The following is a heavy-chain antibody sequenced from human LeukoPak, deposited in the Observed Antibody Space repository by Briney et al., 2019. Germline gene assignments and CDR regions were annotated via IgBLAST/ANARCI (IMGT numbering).Heavy chain of an antibody. CDR2: ISWNSGST. CDR1: GFTFDDYA. V-gene: IGHV3-9*01. J-gene: IGHJ4*02. Sequence: GGSLRLSCAASGFTFDDYAMHWIRQAPGKGLEWVAGISWNSGSTGYADSVKGRFTISRDNAKNSLYLHMNSLRAEDTALYYCASAAQDSSSGARPFDYWGQGTLVTVSS. D-gene: IGHD6-19*01. CDR3: ASAAQDSSSGARPFDY.